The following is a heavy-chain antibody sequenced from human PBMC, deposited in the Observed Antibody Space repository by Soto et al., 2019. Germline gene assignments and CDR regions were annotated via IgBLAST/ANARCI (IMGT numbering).Heavy chain of an antibody. CDR2: IYPGDSET. J-gene: IGHJ4*02. D-gene: IGHD6-19*01. Sequence: GESLKISCKASGYIFTTYWIGWVRQMPGKGLEWMVIIYPGDSETRYSPSFQGQVTISADKSINTAYLQWSSLKASDTAMYYCARRQYSSGWYTDYWGQGTLVTVSS. CDR1: GYIFTTYW. CDR3: ARRQYSSGWYTDY. V-gene: IGHV5-51*01.